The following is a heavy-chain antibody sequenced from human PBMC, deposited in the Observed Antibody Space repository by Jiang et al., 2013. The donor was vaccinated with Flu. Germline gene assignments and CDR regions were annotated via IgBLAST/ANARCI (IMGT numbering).Heavy chain of an antibody. CDR2: IYYDGST. V-gene: IGHV4-59*12. D-gene: IGHD3-9*01. Sequence: GLVKSSETLSLTCSVSGASISSYYWSWSRQPPGKGLEWIGYIYYDGSTNYNPSLKSRVTMSLDTSKNQFSLKLSSVTAADTAMYYCARRSTTGYYPDWGQGTLVSVSS. CDR3: ARRSTTGYYPD. CDR1: GASISSYY. J-gene: IGHJ4*02.